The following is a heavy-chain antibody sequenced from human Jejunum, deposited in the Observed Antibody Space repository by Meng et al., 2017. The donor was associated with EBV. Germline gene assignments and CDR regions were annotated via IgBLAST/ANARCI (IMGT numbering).Heavy chain of an antibody. V-gene: IGHV4-61*01. J-gene: IGHJ4*02. Sequence: HAPLQEVGTGLVQPSGTLSLPCTVAGASVSSGSPYWSWIRLSPGKGLEWIAYIHYGGSATYNPSLQSQVTIAVDTSQSRCSLKLSSLTSGDTALYYCARFEKVGAEYYFDYWGQGALVTVSS. D-gene: IGHD1-26*01. CDR2: IHYGGSA. CDR3: ARFEKVGAEYYFDY. CDR1: GASVSSGSPY.